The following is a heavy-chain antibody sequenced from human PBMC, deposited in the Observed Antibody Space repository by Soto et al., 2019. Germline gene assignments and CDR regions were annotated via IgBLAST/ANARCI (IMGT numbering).Heavy chain of an antibody. CDR3: TRRSKGDSSSSGYYMDV. CDR1: GFTFSGSA. CDR2: IRSKANSYAT. V-gene: IGHV3-73*01. J-gene: IGHJ6*03. Sequence: GGSLRLSCAASGFTFSGSAMHWVRQASGKGLEWVGRIRSKANSYATAYAASVKGRFTISRDDSKNTAYLQMNSLKTEDTAVYYCTRRSKGDSSSSGYYMDVWGKGTTVTVSS. D-gene: IGHD6-6*01.